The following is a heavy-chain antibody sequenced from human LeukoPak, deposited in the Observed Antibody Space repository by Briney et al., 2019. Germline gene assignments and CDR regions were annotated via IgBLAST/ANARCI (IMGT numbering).Heavy chain of an antibody. Sequence: SETLSLTCTVSGGSISSYYWSWIRQPPGKGLEWIGYIYYSGSTNYNPSLKSRVTISVDTSKNQFSLRLTSVTAADTAVYYCGRYIPSGYYDYWGQGTLVTVSS. CDR1: GGSISSYY. CDR2: IYYSGST. D-gene: IGHD3-22*01. J-gene: IGHJ4*02. V-gene: IGHV4-59*12. CDR3: GRYIPSGYYDY.